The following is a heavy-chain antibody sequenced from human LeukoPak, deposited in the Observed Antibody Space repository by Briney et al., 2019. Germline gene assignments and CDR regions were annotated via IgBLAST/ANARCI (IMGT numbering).Heavy chain of an antibody. V-gene: IGHV3-33*01. J-gene: IGHJ4*02. CDR2: IWYDGSDK. CDR1: GFTFSSHG. D-gene: IGHD3-16*01. CDR3: ARDRVLHYFDY. Sequence: TGGSLRLSCAASGFTFSSHGMHWVRQAPGKGLEWVAVIWYDGSDKYYADSVKGRFTNSRDNSKNTLYLQMTSLRADDTAVYYCARDRVLHYFDYWGQGALVTVSS.